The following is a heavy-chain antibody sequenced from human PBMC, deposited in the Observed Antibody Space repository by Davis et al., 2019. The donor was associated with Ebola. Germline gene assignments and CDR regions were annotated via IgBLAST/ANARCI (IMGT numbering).Heavy chain of an antibody. CDR1: GFTFDDYA. Sequence: SLKISCAASGFTFDDYAMHWVRQAPGKGLEWVSGISWNSGNIGYADSVKGRFTISRDNAKNSLYLQMNSLRAEDTALYYCAKGGPWIIPSDGMDVWGQGTTVTVSS. D-gene: IGHD5-12*01. CDR3: AKGGPWIIPSDGMDV. J-gene: IGHJ6*02. V-gene: IGHV3-9*01. CDR2: ISWNSGNI.